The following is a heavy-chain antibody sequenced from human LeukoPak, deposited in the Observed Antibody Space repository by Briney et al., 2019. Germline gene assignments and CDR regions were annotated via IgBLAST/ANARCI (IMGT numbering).Heavy chain of an antibody. Sequence: PGGSLRLSCAASGFTFSSHAMHWVRQAPGKGLEWVTVISFDGSNKYYADSVKGRFTISRDNARNTLYLQMNSLGAEDTAVYYCAKTKYYDSSGYTYFDYWGQGTLVTVSS. CDR3: AKTKYYDSSGYTYFDY. D-gene: IGHD3-22*01. CDR1: GFTFSSHA. CDR2: ISFDGSNK. V-gene: IGHV3-30-3*02. J-gene: IGHJ4*02.